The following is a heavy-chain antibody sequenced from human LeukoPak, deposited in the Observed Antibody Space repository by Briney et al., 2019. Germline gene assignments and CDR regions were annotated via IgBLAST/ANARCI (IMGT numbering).Heavy chain of an antibody. CDR1: SGSISSGGYY. D-gene: IGHD3-9*01. Sequence: PSETLSLTCTVSSGSISSGGYYWSWIRQHPGKGLEWIGYIYYSGSTYYNPSLKSRVTISVDTSKNQFPLKLSSVTAADTAVYYCARDTGSYDILTGPGAFDIWGQGTMVTVSS. V-gene: IGHV4-31*03. CDR2: IYYSGST. J-gene: IGHJ3*02. CDR3: ARDTGSYDILTGPGAFDI.